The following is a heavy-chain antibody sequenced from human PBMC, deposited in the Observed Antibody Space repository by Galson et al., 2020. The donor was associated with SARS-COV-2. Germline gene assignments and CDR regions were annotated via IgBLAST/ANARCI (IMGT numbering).Heavy chain of an antibody. CDR2: IKTRSGGETT. V-gene: IGHV3-15*01. D-gene: IGHD3-10*01. J-gene: IGHJ6*04. CDR1: GFTFSTAW. Sequence: GESLKISCAVSGFTFSTAWMIWVRQAPGKGLAWVGRIKTRSGGETTDYGAPVKGRFIISRDDSKDTLYLHMNSLRTEDTAVYYCAIRFGSLGYMDVWGKGTTVTVSS. CDR3: AIRFGSLGYMDV.